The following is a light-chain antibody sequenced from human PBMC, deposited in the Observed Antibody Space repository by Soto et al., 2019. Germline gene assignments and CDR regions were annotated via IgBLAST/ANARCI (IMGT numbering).Light chain of an antibody. Sequence: DIPMTQSPSTLSSSVGDRVTLTCRASQSISSWLAWYQQKPGKAPKLLMYKASNLESGVTSRFSGSGSGTEFTLTSSSLQPDDFETYYCQQYNSYSLTFGQGTKLEIK. J-gene: IGKJ2*01. V-gene: IGKV1-5*03. CDR2: KAS. CDR3: QQYNSYSLT. CDR1: QSISSW.